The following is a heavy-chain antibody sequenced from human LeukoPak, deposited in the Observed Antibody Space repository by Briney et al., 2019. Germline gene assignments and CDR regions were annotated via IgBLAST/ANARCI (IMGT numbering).Heavy chain of an antibody. J-gene: IGHJ5*02. CDR1: GGSISSGSYY. D-gene: IGHD6-6*01. CDR2: IYTSGST. V-gene: IGHV4-61*02. Sequence: SETLSLTCTVSGGSISSGSYYWSWIRQPAGKGLEWIGRIYTSGSTNYNPSLKSRVTISVDTSKNQFSLKLSSVTAADTAVYYCARDVPSGSIAGDWLDPWGQGTLVTVSS. CDR3: ARDVPSGSIAGDWLDP.